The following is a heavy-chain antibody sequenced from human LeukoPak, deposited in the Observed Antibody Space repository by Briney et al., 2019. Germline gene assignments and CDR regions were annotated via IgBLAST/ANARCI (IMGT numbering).Heavy chain of an antibody. CDR2: ISYDGSNK. J-gene: IGHJ4*02. D-gene: IGHD2-2*03. CDR3: AKSGYCSSTSCYGIDY. CDR1: GFTFSSYG. V-gene: IGHV3-30*18. Sequence: PGRSLRPSCAASGFTFSSYGMHWVRQAPGKGLEWVAVISYDGSNKYYADSVKGRFTISRDNSKNTLYLQMNSLRAEDTAVYYCAKSGYCSSTSCYGIDYWGQGTLVTVSS.